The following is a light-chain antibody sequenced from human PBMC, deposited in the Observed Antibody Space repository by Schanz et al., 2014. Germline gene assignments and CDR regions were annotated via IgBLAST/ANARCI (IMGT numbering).Light chain of an antibody. CDR1: SSNIGAGYD. CDR2: DNN. J-gene: IGLJ3*02. V-gene: IGLV1-40*01. Sequence: QSVLTQPPSVSGAPGQRVTISCTGSSSNIGAGYDVHWYQQLPGTAPKLLIFDNNSRPSGVPDRFSGSKSGTSASLAITGLQAEDEADYYCQSYDISLNGRVFGGGTKVTVL. CDR3: QSYDISLNGRV.